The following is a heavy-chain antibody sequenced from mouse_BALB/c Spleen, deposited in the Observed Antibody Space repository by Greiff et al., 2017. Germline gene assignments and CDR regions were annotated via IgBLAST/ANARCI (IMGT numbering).Heavy chain of an antibody. Sequence: QVQLQQPGAELVRPGASVKLSCKASGYTFTSYWINWVKQRPGQGLEWIGNIYPSDSYTNYNQKFKDKATLTVDKSSSTAYMQLSSPTSEDSAVYYCTRKGDYHMAMDYWGQGTSVTVSS. CDR1: GYTFTSYW. D-gene: IGHD5-5*01. V-gene: IGHV1-69*02. CDR2: IYPSDSYT. J-gene: IGHJ4*01. CDR3: TRKGDYHMAMDY.